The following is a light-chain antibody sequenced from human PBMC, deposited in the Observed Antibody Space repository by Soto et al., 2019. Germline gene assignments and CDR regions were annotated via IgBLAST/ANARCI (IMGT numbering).Light chain of an antibody. V-gene: IGLV1-40*01. CDR3: QSYDSSLSGSV. J-gene: IGLJ3*02. CDR2: GNT. CDR1: SSNIGAGYD. Sequence: QLVLTQPPSVSGAPGQRVTFSCTGSSSNIGAGYDVHWYQRFPGTAPKLLIYGNTNRPSGVPDRFSGSKSGTSASLAITGLQAEDEGDYYCQSYDSSLSGSVFGGGTKLTVL.